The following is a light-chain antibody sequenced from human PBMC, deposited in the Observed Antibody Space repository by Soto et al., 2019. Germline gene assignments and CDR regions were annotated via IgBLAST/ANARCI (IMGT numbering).Light chain of an antibody. CDR1: ESINRN. V-gene: IGKV3-15*01. CDR3: QQCHNSTRT. CDR2: GAS. Sequence: EIVMTQSPATLSVSPGERVTLSCRASESINRNLVWYQKRPGQAPRLVIYGASTRATGIPARFSGSGSGTDFTLTIISLQSVDLAVYYCQQCHNSTRTFGQGTKVEIK. J-gene: IGKJ1*01.